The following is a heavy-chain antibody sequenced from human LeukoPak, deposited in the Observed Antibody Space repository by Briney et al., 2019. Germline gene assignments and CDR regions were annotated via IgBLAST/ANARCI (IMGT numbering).Heavy chain of an antibody. CDR1: GFTFMNSV. CDR2: ITGSGAST. Sequence: GGSLRLSCAASGFTFMNSVMTWVRQAPGKGLEWVSSITGSGASTYYADSVKGRFTISSDNSKNTLFLQMHSLRAEDTAVYYCAKELGAHDYWGQGALVTVSS. CDR3: AKELGAHDY. V-gene: IGHV3-23*01. J-gene: IGHJ4*02. D-gene: IGHD1-26*01.